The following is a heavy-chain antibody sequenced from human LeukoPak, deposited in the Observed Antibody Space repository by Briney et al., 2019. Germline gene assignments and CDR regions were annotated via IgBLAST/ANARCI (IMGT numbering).Heavy chain of an antibody. J-gene: IGHJ4*02. CDR3: ARYILTGYFFDY. Sequence: GGSLRLSCAASGFTFSSYAMSWVRQAPGKGLEWVANIKQDGSEKYYVDSVKGRFTISRDNAKNSLYLQMNSLRAEDTAVYYCARYILTGYFFDYWGQGTLVTVSS. CDR1: GFTFSSYA. V-gene: IGHV3-7*01. D-gene: IGHD3-9*01. CDR2: IKQDGSEK.